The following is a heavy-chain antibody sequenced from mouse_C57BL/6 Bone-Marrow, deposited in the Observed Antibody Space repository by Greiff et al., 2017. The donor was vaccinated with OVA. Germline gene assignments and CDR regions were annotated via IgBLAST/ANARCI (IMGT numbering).Heavy chain of an antibody. D-gene: IGHD1-1*01. CDR3: AGRYYASSPFAY. J-gene: IGHJ3*01. CDR2: IYPRSGNT. CDR1: GYTFTSYC. Sequence: VQLQQSGAELARPGASVKLSCKASGYTFTSYCISWVKQRTGQGLEWIGEIYPRSGNTYYTEKLKGKATLTADKSSSTAYMELRSLTSEEYTVYFCAGRYYASSPFAYWGQGTLVTVSA. V-gene: IGHV1-81*01.